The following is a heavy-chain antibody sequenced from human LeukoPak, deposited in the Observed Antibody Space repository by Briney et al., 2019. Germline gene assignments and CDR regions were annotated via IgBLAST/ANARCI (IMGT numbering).Heavy chain of an antibody. J-gene: IGHJ6*03. D-gene: IGHD2-21*02. Sequence: SETLSLTCTVSGGSISSGSYYWSWIRQPAGKGLEWIGRIYTSGSINYNPSLKSRVTISVDTSKNQFSLKLSSVTAADTAVYYCARVGCGGDCSPYYYYYYYYMDVWGKGTTVTISS. CDR1: GGSISSGSYY. CDR2: IYTSGSI. V-gene: IGHV4-61*02. CDR3: ARVGCGGDCSPYYYYYYYYMDV.